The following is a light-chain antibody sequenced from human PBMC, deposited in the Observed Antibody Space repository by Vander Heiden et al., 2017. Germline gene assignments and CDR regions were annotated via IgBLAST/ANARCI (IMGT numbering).Light chain of an antibody. CDR3: QAWDSFVV. V-gene: IGLV3-1*01. Sequence: SYELTQPPSVSVSPGQTASITYSGDKLGDKYAYWYQQKPGQSPVLVIYQDSKRPSGIPERFSGSISGNTATLTISGTHTMDEADYYCQAWDSFVVFGGGTKLTVL. CDR2: QDS. CDR1: KLGDKY. J-gene: IGLJ2*01.